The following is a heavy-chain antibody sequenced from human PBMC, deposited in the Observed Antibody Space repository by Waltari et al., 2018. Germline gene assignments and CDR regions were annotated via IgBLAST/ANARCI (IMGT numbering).Heavy chain of an antibody. CDR1: GYTFTSYD. V-gene: IGHV1-8*03. CDR2: MNPNSGNT. Sequence: QVQLVQSGAEVKKPGASVKVSCKASGYTFTSYDINWVRQATGQGLEWMGWMNPNSGNTGYAQKFQGRVTITRNTSISTAYMELSSLRSEDTAVYYCARDMHDYGDYGVERYFDLWGRGTLVTVSS. D-gene: IGHD4-17*01. J-gene: IGHJ2*01. CDR3: ARDMHDYGDYGVERYFDL.